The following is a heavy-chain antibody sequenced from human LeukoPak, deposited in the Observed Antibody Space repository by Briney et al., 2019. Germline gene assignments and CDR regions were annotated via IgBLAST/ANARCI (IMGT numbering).Heavy chain of an antibody. CDR3: ARRSVAGSLDY. V-gene: IGHV3-23*01. CDR1: GFTFSSYG. CDR2: ISVSGGST. Sequence: GGSLRLSCAASGFTFSSYGMNWGRQAPGKGLELVSVISVSGGSTYYADSVKGRFTISRDNPKNTLYLQMNSLRAEDTAVYYCARRSVAGSLDYWGQGTLVTVSS. D-gene: IGHD6-19*01. J-gene: IGHJ4*02.